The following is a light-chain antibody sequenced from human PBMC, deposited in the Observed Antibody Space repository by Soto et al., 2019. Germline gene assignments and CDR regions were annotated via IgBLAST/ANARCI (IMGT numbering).Light chain of an antibody. CDR2: SND. CDR1: TSNIGSNT. J-gene: IGLJ3*02. V-gene: IGLV1-44*01. CDR3: ASWDDSVNGLV. Sequence: QSVLTQPPSASGTPGQSVTISCSGSTSNIGSNTVNWYQQLPGTAPKLLVYSNDQRPSGVPDRFSGSKSGTSASLAISGLQSEDEADYYCASWDDSVNGLVIGGGTKLTVL.